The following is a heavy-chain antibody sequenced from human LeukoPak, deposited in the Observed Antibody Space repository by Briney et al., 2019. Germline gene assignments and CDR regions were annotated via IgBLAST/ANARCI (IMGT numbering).Heavy chain of an antibody. D-gene: IGHD3-10*01. CDR3: ARDSTPRFPFYYAQRWFDP. Sequence: SETLSLTCAVYGGSFSGYYWSWIRQPPGKGLEWIGEINHSGSTNYNPSLKSRVTISVDTSKNQFSLKLSSVTAADTAVYYCARDSTPRFPFYYAQRWFDPWGQGTLVTVSS. J-gene: IGHJ5*02. V-gene: IGHV4-34*01. CDR1: GGSFSGYY. CDR2: INHSGST.